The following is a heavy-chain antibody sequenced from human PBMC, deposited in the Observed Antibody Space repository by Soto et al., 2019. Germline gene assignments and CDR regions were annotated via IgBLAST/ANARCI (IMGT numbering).Heavy chain of an antibody. CDR1: GGSISGYY. D-gene: IGHD3-16*01. CDR2: KHTSGTT. CDR3: ARGGEFYVLDV. V-gene: IGHV4-4*07. J-gene: IGHJ6*02. Sequence: QVQLQESGPGLVKPSETLSLTCTVSGGSISGYYWTWIRQPAGKGLEWIGRKHTSGTTNYNPSLTGGVPMSIDTSTNHFSLNLPPVPAGDTAVYYCARGGEFYVLDVWGQGTTVAVSS.